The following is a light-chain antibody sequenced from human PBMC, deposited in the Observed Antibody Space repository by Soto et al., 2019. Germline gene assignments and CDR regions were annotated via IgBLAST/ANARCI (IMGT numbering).Light chain of an antibody. Sequence: EIVLTQSPGALSLSPGERATLSCRASQSVSNSHSAWYQQKPGQAPRLLIYGASNRATGVSDRFSGSGSGSDFTLTITRLEPEDPAVYDCQQYDRSPIFGGGTKVE. J-gene: IGKJ4*01. V-gene: IGKV3-20*01. CDR1: QSVSNSH. CDR3: QQYDRSPI. CDR2: GAS.